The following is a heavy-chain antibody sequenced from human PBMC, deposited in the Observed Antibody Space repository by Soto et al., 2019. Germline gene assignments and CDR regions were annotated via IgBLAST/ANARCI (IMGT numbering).Heavy chain of an antibody. CDR2: ISGSGDRT. J-gene: IGHJ4*02. V-gene: IGHV3-23*01. D-gene: IGHD5-18*01. CDR3: VKERSGHSYADS. Sequence: XGSLQLSGAASGFTFRNYAMSWLRQPPGKGLEWVSAISGSGDRTYYADSVKGRFTISRDNYKNTLSLQMNSLRAEDSAVFYCVKERSGHSYADSWGQGTLVTV. CDR1: GFTFRNYA.